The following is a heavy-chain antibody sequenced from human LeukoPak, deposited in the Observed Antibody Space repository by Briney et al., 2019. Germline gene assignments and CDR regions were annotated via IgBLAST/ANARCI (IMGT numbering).Heavy chain of an antibody. CDR3: ARGNYVWGTYRPYYFDS. D-gene: IGHD3-16*02. CDR2: FYHSGST. V-gene: IGHV4-38-2*01. J-gene: IGHJ4*02. CDR1: GYSISSGHY. Sequence: PSETLSLTCAVSGYSISSGHYCGWIRQPPGKGLEWIASFYHSGSTYYNPSLKSRGTISVDTSKNQFSLKLSSVTAADTAVYYCARGNYVWGTYRPYYFDSWGQGALVTVSS.